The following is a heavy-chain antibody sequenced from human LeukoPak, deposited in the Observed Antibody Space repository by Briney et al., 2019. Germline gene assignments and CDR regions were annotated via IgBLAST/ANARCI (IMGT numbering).Heavy chain of an antibody. CDR3: ARGGYYHYYYMDV. Sequence: PSETLSLTCSVAGGSISSYYWTWIRQPPGRRLEWIGHIYSSGSTNYNPSLKSRVTMSVDTSRDQFSLKLSSVNARDTAVYYCARGGYYHYYYMDVWGKGTTVTVSS. CDR2: IYSSGST. V-gene: IGHV4-59*08. J-gene: IGHJ6*03. D-gene: IGHD2-15*01. CDR1: GGSISSYY.